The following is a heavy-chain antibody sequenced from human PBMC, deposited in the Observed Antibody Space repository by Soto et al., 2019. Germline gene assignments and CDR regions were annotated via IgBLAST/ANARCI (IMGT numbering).Heavy chain of an antibody. Sequence: SVKVSCKASGFTLTSSAVQCVRQARGQRLEWIGWIVVGSGNTNYAQKFQERVTITRDMSTSTAYMELSSLRSEDTAVYYCAADLTGTTGPDYWGQGTLVTVSS. J-gene: IGHJ4*02. D-gene: IGHD1-7*01. CDR1: GFTLTSSA. CDR3: AADLTGTTGPDY. V-gene: IGHV1-58*01. CDR2: IVVGSGNT.